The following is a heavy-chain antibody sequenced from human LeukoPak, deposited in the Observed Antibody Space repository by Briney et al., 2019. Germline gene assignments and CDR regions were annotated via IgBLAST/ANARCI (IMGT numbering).Heavy chain of an antibody. J-gene: IGHJ4*02. CDR2: IRYDGSNK. V-gene: IGHV3-30*02. Sequence: GGSLRLSFEAPGFPFRTYGRPWVRQAPAKVLEWVAYIRYDGSNKYYTDSVKGRFTISRDNSKNTLYLQVNSLRAEDTAVYYCAKEFQQWFPFDYWGQGTLVTVSS. CDR1: GFPFRTYG. D-gene: IGHD6-19*01. CDR3: AKEFQQWFPFDY.